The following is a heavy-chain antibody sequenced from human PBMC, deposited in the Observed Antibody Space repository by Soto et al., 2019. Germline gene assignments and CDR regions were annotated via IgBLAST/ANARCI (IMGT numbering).Heavy chain of an antibody. J-gene: IGHJ4*02. CDR1: GFSLSTSGVG. CDR2: IYWDDDK. V-gene: IGHV2-5*02. Sequence: GSGPTLVNPTQTLTLTCTFSGFSLSTSGVGVGWIRQPPGKALEWLALIYWDDDKRYSPSLKSRLTITKDTSKNQVVLTMTNMDPVDTATYYCAHFPDAYCSGGSCYSDYWGQGTLVTSPQ. D-gene: IGHD2-15*01. CDR3: AHFPDAYCSGGSCYSDY.